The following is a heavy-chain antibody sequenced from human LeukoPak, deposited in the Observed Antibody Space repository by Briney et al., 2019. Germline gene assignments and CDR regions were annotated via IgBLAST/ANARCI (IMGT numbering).Heavy chain of an antibody. CDR1: GFTFSSYA. CDR2: MSYSGSST. Sequence: GGSLRLSWAASGFTFSSYAMNWVRQAPGKGLEWVSAMSYSGSSTYYADSVKGRFTISRDNSKNTLYLQMHSLRAEDTAVYYCAKVRSSSFSGFLEYWGQGTLVTVSS. CDR3: AKVRSSSFSGFLEY. D-gene: IGHD6-6*01. J-gene: IGHJ4*02. V-gene: IGHV3-23*01.